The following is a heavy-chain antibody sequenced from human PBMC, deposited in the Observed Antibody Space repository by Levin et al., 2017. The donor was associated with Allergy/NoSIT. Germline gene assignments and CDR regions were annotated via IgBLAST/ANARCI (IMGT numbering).Heavy chain of an antibody. Sequence: GGSLRLSCAASKITFSYFTMHWVRQAPGKGLEWVAVISNDGSSESYADSVKGRFTISRDNSKNTLYLQMSSLKTDDTAVYYCAKTRSIYGDYGSIDYWGRGTLVTVSS. CDR1: KITFSYFT. CDR2: ISNDGSSE. V-gene: IGHV3-30*15. CDR3: AKTRSIYGDYGSIDY. D-gene: IGHD4-17*01. J-gene: IGHJ4*02.